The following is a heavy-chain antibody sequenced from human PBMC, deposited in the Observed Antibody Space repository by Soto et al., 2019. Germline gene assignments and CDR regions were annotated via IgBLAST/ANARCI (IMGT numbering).Heavy chain of an antibody. CDR1: GYTFTSYG. CDR3: ARDLDSSGIGGDAFHI. D-gene: IGHD3-22*01. CDR2: ISAYNGNT. V-gene: IGHV1-18*01. Sequence: QVQLVQSGAEVKKPGASVKVSCKASGYTFTSYGISWVRQAPGQGLEWMGWISAYNGNTNYAQKLQGRVTMTTDTSTSSAYMELRSLRSADTAVYYCARDLDSSGIGGDAFHIWGQGTMVTVSS. J-gene: IGHJ3*02.